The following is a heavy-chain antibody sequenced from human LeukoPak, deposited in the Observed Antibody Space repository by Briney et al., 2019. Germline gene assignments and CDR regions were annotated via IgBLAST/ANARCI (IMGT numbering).Heavy chain of an antibody. CDR1: GFTFSNYA. Sequence: PGGSLRLSCAASGFTFSNYAMSWVRQAPGKGLEWVAVIANDGKTTYYADSVEGRFTISRDNSKNTLYLQMNSLRAEDTAVYYCTKEGLPSGSSWSSWFDPWGQGTLVTVSS. J-gene: IGHJ5*02. V-gene: IGHV3-30*18. D-gene: IGHD3-10*01. CDR2: IANDGKTT. CDR3: TKEGLPSGSSWSSWFDP.